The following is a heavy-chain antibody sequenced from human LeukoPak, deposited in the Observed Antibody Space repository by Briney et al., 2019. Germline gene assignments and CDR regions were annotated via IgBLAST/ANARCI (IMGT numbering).Heavy chain of an antibody. V-gene: IGHV3-30*18. Sequence: GGSLRLSCAASGFTFSSYGMHWVRQAPGKGLEWVAVISYDGSNKHYADSVKGRFTISRDNSKNTLYLQMNSLRAEDTAVYYCAKGSGSYYYGMDVWGKGTTVTVSS. D-gene: IGHD3-10*01. CDR1: GFTFSSYG. CDR2: ISYDGSNK. CDR3: AKGSGSYYYGMDV. J-gene: IGHJ6*04.